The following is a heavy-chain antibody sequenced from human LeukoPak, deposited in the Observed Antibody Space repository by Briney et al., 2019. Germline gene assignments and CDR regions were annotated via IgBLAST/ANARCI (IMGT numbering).Heavy chain of an antibody. CDR1: GGSISSSSYY. Sequence: PSETLSLTCTVSGGSISSSSYYWGWIRQPPGKGLEGIGSIYYSGSTYYNPSLKSRVTISVDTSKNQFSLKLSSVTAADTAVYYCARQNEEQLIFDYWGQGTLVTVSS. D-gene: IGHD6-13*01. V-gene: IGHV4-39*01. J-gene: IGHJ4*02. CDR2: IYYSGST. CDR3: ARQNEEQLIFDY.